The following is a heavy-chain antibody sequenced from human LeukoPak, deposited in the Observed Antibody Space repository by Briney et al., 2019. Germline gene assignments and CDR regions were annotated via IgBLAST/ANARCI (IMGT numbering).Heavy chain of an antibody. J-gene: IGHJ4*02. V-gene: IGHV3-23*01. CDR3: TRDFWTDY. Sequence: PGGSLRLSCAASGFTFSSYAMSWVRQAPGKGLEWVSAISGSGGSTYYADSVKGRFTISRDNARNFLYLQLSSLRAEDTAVYYCTRDFWTDYWGQGTLVTVSS. D-gene: IGHD3/OR15-3a*01. CDR2: ISGSGGST. CDR1: GFTFSSYA.